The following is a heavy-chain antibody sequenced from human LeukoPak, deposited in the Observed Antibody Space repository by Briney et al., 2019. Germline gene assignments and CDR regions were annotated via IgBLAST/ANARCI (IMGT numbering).Heavy chain of an antibody. CDR3: AKRPIEAVGSEYYDD. Sequence: PGGSLRLSCAASGLTFSDYSMTWVRQAPGKGLFWVSGISAGGGSTYYADSVKGRFTISRDNSRNTPYLQMNSLRAEDTAVYYCAKRPIEAVGSEYYDDWGQGTLVTVSS. J-gene: IGHJ4*02. CDR2: ISAGGGST. CDR1: GLTFSDYS. V-gene: IGHV3-23*01. D-gene: IGHD6-13*01.